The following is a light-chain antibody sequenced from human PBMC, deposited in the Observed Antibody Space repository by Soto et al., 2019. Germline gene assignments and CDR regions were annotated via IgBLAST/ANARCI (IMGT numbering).Light chain of an antibody. V-gene: IGKV2-28*01. J-gene: IGKJ4*01. CDR1: QSLLHSDGYNY. Sequence: DIVMTQSPLSLPVTPGEPASISCRTSQSLLHSDGYNYLDWFLQRPGQSPQLLLYLGSSRASGVPDRFRGSGSGTDFTLKISRVEAEDVGVYYCMQALQSPLTFGGGTKVDSK. CDR2: LGS. CDR3: MQALQSPLT.